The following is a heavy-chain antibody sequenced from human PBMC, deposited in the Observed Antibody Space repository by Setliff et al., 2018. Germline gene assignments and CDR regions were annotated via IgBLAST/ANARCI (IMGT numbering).Heavy chain of an antibody. D-gene: IGHD2-21*01. CDR2: IYPGDSDT. Sequence: GESLKISCKGSGYSFSNFWIGWVRQMPGKGLEWMGIIYPGDSDTRYSPSFQGQVTMSADKSINTAYLQWSNLKASDTAVYYCARRGEGFFNWFDPWGQGTLVTVSS. CDR1: GYSFSNFW. J-gene: IGHJ5*02. CDR3: ARRGEGFFNWFDP. V-gene: IGHV5-51*01.